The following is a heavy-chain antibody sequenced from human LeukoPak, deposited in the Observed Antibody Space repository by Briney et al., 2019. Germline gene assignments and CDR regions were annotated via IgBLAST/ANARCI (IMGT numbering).Heavy chain of an antibody. Sequence: SETLSLTCTVSGGSISSSTYYWGWIRQPPGRGLEWIGSLSYSGTTYYNPSLKSRVTISVHTSNNQFSLKLSSVTAADTAVYYCARQGWWFDPWGQGTLVTVSS. CDR2: LSYSGTT. CDR1: GGSISSSTYY. D-gene: IGHD2-15*01. J-gene: IGHJ5*02. V-gene: IGHV4-39*01. CDR3: ARQGWWFDP.